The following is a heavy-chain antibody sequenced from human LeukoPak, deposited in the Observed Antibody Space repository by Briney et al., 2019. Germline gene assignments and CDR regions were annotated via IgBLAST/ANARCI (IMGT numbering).Heavy chain of an antibody. D-gene: IGHD2-2*01. J-gene: IGHJ4*02. Sequence: GGSLRLSCVTSGFIFSSYGFHWVRQAPGKGLEWVAVISFDGSEKYYAASAKGRFSISTDYSRNTLYLEMNSLRADDTAVYYCVRSQLQYCTTTSCYVFDSWGQGTLVTVSS. CDR3: VRSQLQYCTTTSCYVFDS. V-gene: IGHV3-30*19. CDR1: GFIFSSYG. CDR2: ISFDGSEK.